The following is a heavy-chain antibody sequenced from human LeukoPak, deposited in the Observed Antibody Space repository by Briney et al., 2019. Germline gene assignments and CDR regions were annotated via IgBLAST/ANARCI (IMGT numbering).Heavy chain of an antibody. CDR1: GFSFSRYA. Sequence: SGGSLRLSCAASGFSFSRYAMNWVRQAPGKGLEWVSGISASGNSTYYADSVKGRFIISSDNSKNTLYLQMNSLRAEDTAVYFCAKSNYYDGSGYSNFDYWGQGTLVTVSS. J-gene: IGHJ4*02. D-gene: IGHD3-22*01. V-gene: IGHV3-23*01. CDR3: AKSNYYDGSGYSNFDY. CDR2: ISASGNST.